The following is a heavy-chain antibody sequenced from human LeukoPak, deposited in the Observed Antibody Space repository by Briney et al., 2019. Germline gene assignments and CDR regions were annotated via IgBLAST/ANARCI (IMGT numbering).Heavy chain of an antibody. CDR2: IYSGGST. D-gene: IGHD6-13*01. CDR3: ARLIAAAGTFDY. J-gene: IGHJ4*02. CDR1: GFTVSSNY. V-gene: IGHV3-66*01. Sequence: PGGSLRLSCAASGFTVSSNYMSWVRQAPGKGLEWVSVIYSGGSTYYADSVTGRFTISRDNSKNTVYLQMNSLRAEDTAVYYCARLIAAAGTFDYWGQGTLVTVSS.